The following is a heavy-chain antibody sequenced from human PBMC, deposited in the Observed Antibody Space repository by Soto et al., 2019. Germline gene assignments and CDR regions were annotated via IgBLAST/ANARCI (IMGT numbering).Heavy chain of an antibody. CDR2: IDPRDSYV. V-gene: IGHV5-10-1*01. Sequence: GESLKISCTGFGYTFTTFWISWVRQMPGKGLEWMGRIDPRDSYVNYSPSFQGHVTISVDKSISTAYLQWGSLKASDTAMYFCARLFCSSSTCDSWFDPWGQGTLVTVSS. CDR3: ARLFCSSSTCDSWFDP. D-gene: IGHD2-2*01. CDR1: GYTFTTFW. J-gene: IGHJ5*02.